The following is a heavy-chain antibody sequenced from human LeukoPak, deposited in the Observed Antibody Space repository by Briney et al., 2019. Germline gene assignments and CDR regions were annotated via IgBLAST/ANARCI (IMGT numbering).Heavy chain of an antibody. V-gene: IGHV3-7*01. D-gene: IGHD3-16*01. J-gene: IGHJ5*02. CDR3: VRDGGTDWYDP. Sequence: GGSLRLSCAASGFSVSDYWMTWVRQAPGKGLEWVANIKQDGSEKTYVDSVKGQFTISRDNAKNSLYLQMNSLRVEDTAMYYCVRDGGTDWYDPWGQGTLVTVFS. CDR2: IKQDGSEK. CDR1: GFSVSDYW.